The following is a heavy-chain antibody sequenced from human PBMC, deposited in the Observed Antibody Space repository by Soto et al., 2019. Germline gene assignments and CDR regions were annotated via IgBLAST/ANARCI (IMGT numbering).Heavy chain of an antibody. CDR1: GFTVSSNY. CDR2: IYSGGST. J-gene: IGHJ6*01. Sequence: EVQLVESGGGLIQPGGSLRLSCAASGFTVSSNYMSWVRQAPGKGLEWVSVIYSGGSTYYADSVKGQFTISRDNSTNTLSIHMNSLRANDTDVYYCARDRRYGSGSYSSDGMDVWGQGTTVTLSS. CDR3: ARDRRYGSGSYSSDGMDV. D-gene: IGHD3-10*01. V-gene: IGHV3-53*01.